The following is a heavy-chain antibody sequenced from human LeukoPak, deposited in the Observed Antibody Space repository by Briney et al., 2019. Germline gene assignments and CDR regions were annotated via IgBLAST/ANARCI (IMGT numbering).Heavy chain of an antibody. CDR2: ISTSTTTK. CDR3: ARGHTAVTRHFDF. CDR1: GFTFSSYS. D-gene: IGHD4-17*01. Sequence: GGSLRLSCAASGFTFSSYSMNWVRQAPGKGLEWVSYISTSTTTKYSADSVKGRFTISRDNAKNSLYLQMNSLRAEDTAVYYCARGHTAVTRHFDFWGQGTLVTVSS. V-gene: IGHV3-48*01. J-gene: IGHJ4*02.